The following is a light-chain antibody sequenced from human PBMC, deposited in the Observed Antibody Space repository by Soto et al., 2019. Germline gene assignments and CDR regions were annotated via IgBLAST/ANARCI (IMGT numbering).Light chain of an antibody. Sequence: EIVLTQSPATLSLSPGERATLSCRASQSVSSYLAWYQQKHGHAHRLLIYDASNRATGIPARFSGSGSGTDFTLTISSLEPEDFAVYYCQQRSNWPATFGQGTKVEIK. CDR2: DAS. V-gene: IGKV3-11*01. CDR1: QSVSSY. J-gene: IGKJ1*01. CDR3: QQRSNWPAT.